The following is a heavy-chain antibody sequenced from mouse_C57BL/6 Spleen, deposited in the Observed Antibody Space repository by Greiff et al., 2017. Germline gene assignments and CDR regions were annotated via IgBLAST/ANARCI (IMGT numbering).Heavy chain of an antibody. CDR3: ARSLTTVVATRAMDY. Sequence: QVQLQQPGTELVKPGASVKLSCKASGYTFTSYWMHWVKQRPGQGLEWIGNINPSNGGTNYNEKFKSKATLTVDKSSSTAYMQISSLTSEDSAVYYCARSLTTVVATRAMDYWGQGTSVTVAS. CDR2: INPSNGGT. D-gene: IGHD1-1*01. V-gene: IGHV1-53*01. J-gene: IGHJ4*01. CDR1: GYTFTSYW.